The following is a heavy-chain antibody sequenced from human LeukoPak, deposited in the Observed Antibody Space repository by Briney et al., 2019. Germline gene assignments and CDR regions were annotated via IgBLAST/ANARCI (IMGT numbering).Heavy chain of an antibody. CDR3: AKGVASCGGDCYSSN. V-gene: IGHV3-23*01. CDR2: ISGSGGST. J-gene: IGHJ4*02. CDR1: GFTFGVYA. D-gene: IGHD2-21*02. Sequence: GGSLRLSCATSGFTFGVYAMSWVRQAPGKGLEWVSEISGSGGSTFYADSVKGRFTISRDNAKSTLSLQMHSLRAEGTAVYYCAKGVASCGGDCYSSNWGQGTLVTVSS.